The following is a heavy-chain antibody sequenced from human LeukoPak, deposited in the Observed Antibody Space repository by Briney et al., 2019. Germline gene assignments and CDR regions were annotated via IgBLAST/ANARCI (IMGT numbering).Heavy chain of an antibody. CDR2: INHSGST. Sequence: SETLSLTCAVYGGSFSGYYWSWIRQPPGKGLEWIGEINHSGSTNYNPSLKSRVTISVDTSKNQFSLKLSSVTAADTAVYYCARLASYYYDSSGSYWGQGTLVTVSS. J-gene: IGHJ4*02. D-gene: IGHD3-22*01. V-gene: IGHV4-34*01. CDR3: ARLASYYYDSSGSY. CDR1: GGSFSGYY.